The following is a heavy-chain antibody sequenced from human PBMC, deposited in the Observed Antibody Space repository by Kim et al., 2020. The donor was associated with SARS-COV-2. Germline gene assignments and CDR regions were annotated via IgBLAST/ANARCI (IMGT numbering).Heavy chain of an antibody. Sequence: GGSLRLSCAASGFTFSSYEMNWVRQAPGKGLEWISYISSSGSTIFYADSVRGRFTISRDNAKNSLYLQMNSLRAEDTAIYYCAREERLPMLVVVITSAFDIWGQGTMVTVSS. D-gene: IGHD3-22*01. CDR1: GFTFSSYE. V-gene: IGHV3-48*03. CDR2: ISSSGSTI. CDR3: AREERLPMLVVVITSAFDI. J-gene: IGHJ3*02.